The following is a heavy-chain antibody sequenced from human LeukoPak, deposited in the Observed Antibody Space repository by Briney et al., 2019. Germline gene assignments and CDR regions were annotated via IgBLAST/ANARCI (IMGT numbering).Heavy chain of an antibody. CDR3: ARYRFVVGATDSFDM. CDR1: GFAFSIYG. Sequence: GSLSLSCAASGFAFSIYGMSWVRQAPGKGLEWVSAISGSGGSTYYVDSVKGRFTISRDNSQNTLYLQMNSLRAEDTAVYYCARYRFVVGATDSFDMWGQGTTVTVSS. V-gene: IGHV3-23*01. CDR2: ISGSGGST. J-gene: IGHJ3*02. D-gene: IGHD1-26*01.